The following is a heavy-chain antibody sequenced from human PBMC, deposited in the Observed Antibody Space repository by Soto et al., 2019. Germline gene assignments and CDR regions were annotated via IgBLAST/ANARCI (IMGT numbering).Heavy chain of an antibody. D-gene: IGHD5-12*01. Sequence: GASLKVSCKASGYTFTSYGISWVRQAPGQGLEWMGWISAYNGNTNYAQKLQGRVTMTTDTSTSTAYMELRSLRSDDTAVYYCARDGWLRDGGDYYGMDVWGQGTTVTVSS. CDR2: ISAYNGNT. CDR3: ARDGWLRDGGDYYGMDV. J-gene: IGHJ6*02. CDR1: GYTFTSYG. V-gene: IGHV1-18*01.